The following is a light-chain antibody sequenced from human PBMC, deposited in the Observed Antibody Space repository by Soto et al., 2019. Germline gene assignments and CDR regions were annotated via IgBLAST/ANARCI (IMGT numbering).Light chain of an antibody. CDR1: QRVSSY. V-gene: IGKV3-11*01. CDR2: DAS. CDR3: QQSSNWPPKFT. Sequence: EIVLTQSPATLSLSPGERATLSCRASQRVSSYLAWYQQKPGQAPRLLIYDASNSTTGIPARFSGSGSGTNFTLTISSLEPEDLAVYYCQQSSNWPPKFTFGPGTKVDIK. J-gene: IGKJ3*01.